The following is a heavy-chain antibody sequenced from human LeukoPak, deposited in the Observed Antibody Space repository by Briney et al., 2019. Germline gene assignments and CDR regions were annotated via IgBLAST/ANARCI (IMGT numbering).Heavy chain of an antibody. J-gene: IGHJ4*02. CDR3: ARRAGAYSHPYDY. V-gene: IGHV3-48*03. CDR1: GFTFSSYE. CDR2: ISSSGSTI. D-gene: IGHD4/OR15-4a*01. Sequence: GGSLRLSCAASGFTFSSYEMNWVRQAPGKGLEWVSYISSSGSTIYYADSVKGRFTISRDNAKNTLYLQMNSLRAEDTAVCYCARRAGAYSHPYDYWGQGTLVTVSS.